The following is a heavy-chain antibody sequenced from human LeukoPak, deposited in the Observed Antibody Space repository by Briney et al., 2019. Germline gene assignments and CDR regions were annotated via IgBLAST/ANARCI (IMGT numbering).Heavy chain of an antibody. V-gene: IGHV4-59*01. CDR3: ARVHRSGYSKALFFDY. Sequence: SEALSLTCTVSGGSISSYYWSWIRQPPGKGLEWIGYIYYSGSTNYNPSLKSRVTISVDTSKNQFSLKLSSVTAADTAVYYCARVHRSGYSKALFFDYWGQEPWSPSPQ. J-gene: IGHJ4*01. D-gene: IGHD3-22*01. CDR2: IYYSGST. CDR1: GGSISSYY.